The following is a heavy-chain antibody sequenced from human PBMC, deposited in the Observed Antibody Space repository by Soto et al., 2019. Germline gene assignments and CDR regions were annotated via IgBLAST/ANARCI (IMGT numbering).Heavy chain of an antibody. V-gene: IGHV4-59*08. Sequence: QLQLQESGPGLVKPAETLSLTCTVSGGSISSYYWCWIRQPPGKGLDWIGYIYYSGSTNYNPSLKSQVTISVDTSKNQFSLNLTSVTAADTAVYYCARQLAAAGTGWFDPWGQGTLVTV. CDR3: ARQLAAAGTGWFDP. CDR1: GGSISSYY. D-gene: IGHD6-13*01. J-gene: IGHJ5*02. CDR2: IYYSGST.